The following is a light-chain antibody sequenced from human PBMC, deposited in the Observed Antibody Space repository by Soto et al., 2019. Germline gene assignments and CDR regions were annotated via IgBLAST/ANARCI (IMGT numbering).Light chain of an antibody. CDR1: SSNIGDNA. V-gene: IGLV1-36*01. Sequence: QSVLTQPPSVSEAPRQRVTISCSGSSSNIGDNAVSWYQLLPGKAPKLLIYYDDLLPSGVSDRFSGSKSGTSASLAISELQSEDEADYYCATWDDSLNGPVFGGGTKLTVL. CDR2: YDD. CDR3: ATWDDSLNGPV. J-gene: IGLJ3*02.